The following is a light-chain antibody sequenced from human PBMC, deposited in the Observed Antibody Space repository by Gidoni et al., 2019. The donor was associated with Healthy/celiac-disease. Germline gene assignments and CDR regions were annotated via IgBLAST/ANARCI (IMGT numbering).Light chain of an antibody. CDR3: SSYTSSSTLEV. CDR2: YVS. Sequence: QSALTQPPSVSGSPGPSLTISCTGTSLDVGGYNYVSWYQHTPGKAPKLMIYYVSNRPSGVANGFSGSKSGNTACLTICGRQAEDEAEYYCSSYTSSSTLEVFGGGTKLTVL. J-gene: IGLJ3*02. CDR1: SLDVGGYNY. V-gene: IGLV2-14*03.